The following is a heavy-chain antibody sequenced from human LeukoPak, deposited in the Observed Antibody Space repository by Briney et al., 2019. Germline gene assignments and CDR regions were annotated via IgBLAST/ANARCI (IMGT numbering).Heavy chain of an antibody. CDR1: GYTFTGYY. D-gene: IGHD3-16*01. V-gene: IGHV1-18*04. CDR3: AREGRLLGDAFDI. CDR2: ISAYSGNT. J-gene: IGHJ3*02. Sequence: GASVKVSCKASGYTFTGYYMHWVRQAPGQGLEWMGWISAYSGNTNYAQKLQGRVTMTTDTSTSTAYMELRSLRSDDTAVYYCAREGRLLGDAFDIWGQGTMVTVSS.